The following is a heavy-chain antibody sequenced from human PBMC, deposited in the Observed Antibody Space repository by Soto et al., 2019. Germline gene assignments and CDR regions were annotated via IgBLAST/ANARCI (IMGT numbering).Heavy chain of an antibody. V-gene: IGHV4-34*01. J-gene: IGHJ3*02. D-gene: IGHD1-1*01. CDR3: ARVERGTATTVVDAFDI. CDR1: GGFVSSGSYY. Sequence: QVQLQQWGAGLLKPSETLSLTCAVYGGFVSSGSYYWSWIRQPPGKGLEWIGEMSHNGGTRFNPSLKSRVTISVDTSKNQFSLKMSSVTAADTALYYCARVERGTATTVVDAFDIWGPGTMVTVSS. CDR2: MSHNGGT.